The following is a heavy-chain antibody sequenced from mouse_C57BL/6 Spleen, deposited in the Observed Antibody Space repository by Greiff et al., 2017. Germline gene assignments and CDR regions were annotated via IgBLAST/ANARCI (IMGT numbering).Heavy chain of an antibody. V-gene: IGHV1-54*01. CDR2: INPGSGGT. J-gene: IGHJ2*01. Sequence: VQLQQSGAELVRPGTSVKVSCKASGYAFTNYLIEWVKQRPGQGLEWIGVINPGSGGTNYNEKFKGKATLTADKSSSTAYMQLSSLPSEDSAVYFCAIYYGSSYVPFDYWGQGTTLTVSS. D-gene: IGHD1-1*01. CDR1: GYAFTNYL. CDR3: AIYYGSSYVPFDY.